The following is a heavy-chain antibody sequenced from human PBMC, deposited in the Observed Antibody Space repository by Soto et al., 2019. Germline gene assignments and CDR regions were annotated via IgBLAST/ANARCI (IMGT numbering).Heavy chain of an antibody. Sequence: GGSLRLSCAASGFTFSSYTMHWVRQAPGKGLEFVSTISGDGGSTYYANSVKGRFTISRDNSKNTLYLQMGSLRAEDMAVYYCVRVFDTYYFDLWGQGNMVTVSS. D-gene: IGHD3-9*01. CDR2: ISGDGGST. CDR3: VRVFDTYYFDL. V-gene: IGHV3-64*01. CDR1: GFTFSSYT. J-gene: IGHJ4*02.